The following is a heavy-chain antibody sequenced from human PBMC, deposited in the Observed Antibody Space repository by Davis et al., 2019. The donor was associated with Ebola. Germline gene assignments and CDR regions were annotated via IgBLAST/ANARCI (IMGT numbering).Heavy chain of an antibody. Sequence: PGGSLRLSCAASGFTLSDNYMDWVRQTPGKGLEWLARSRNEVNGYTTEYAASVKGRFTISRDDSKDSLSLQMNSLKTEDTAVYYCTRAVRGSSDAFDIWGQGTMVTVSS. D-gene: IGHD6-6*01. CDR1: GFTLSDNY. CDR3: TRAVRGSSDAFDI. V-gene: IGHV3-72*01. J-gene: IGHJ3*02. CDR2: SRNEVNGYTT.